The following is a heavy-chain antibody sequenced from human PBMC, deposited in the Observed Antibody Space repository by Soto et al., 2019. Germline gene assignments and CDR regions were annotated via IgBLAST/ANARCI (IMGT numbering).Heavy chain of an antibody. J-gene: IGHJ3*02. CDR3: ARGGGVGVAGSAAFDM. V-gene: IGHV1-2*02. CDR1: GYPVTAYY. CDR2: INPATGAA. D-gene: IGHD3-3*01. Sequence: QLHLVQSGAVVKKPGASVTVSCSASGYPVTAYYMHWVRQAPGRGLEWMGGINPATGAAKYTQTFQGSVTMTRNTSTSTVFRELSGLTSEETAVFYCARGGGVGVAGSAAFDMWGQGTLVTVYS.